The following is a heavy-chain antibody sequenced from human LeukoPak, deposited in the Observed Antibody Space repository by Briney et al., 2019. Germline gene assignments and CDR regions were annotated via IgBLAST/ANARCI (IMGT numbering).Heavy chain of an antibody. CDR2: IYYSGST. V-gene: IGHV4-59*01. CDR1: GDSISSYY. CDR3: ARVYYDILTGYYLLDY. D-gene: IGHD3-9*01. Sequence: SETLSLTCTVSGDSISSYYWSWIRQPPGKGLEWIGYIYYSGSTNYKPSLKSRVTISVDTSKNQFSLKLSSVTAADTAVYYCARVYYDILTGYYLLDYWGQGTLVTVSS. J-gene: IGHJ4*02.